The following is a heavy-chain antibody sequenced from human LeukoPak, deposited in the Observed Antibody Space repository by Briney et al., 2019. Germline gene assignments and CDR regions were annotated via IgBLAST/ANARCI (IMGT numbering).Heavy chain of an antibody. CDR3: ATPRDRGYSHGTPFDY. J-gene: IGHJ4*02. V-gene: IGHV1-69*06. D-gene: IGHD5-18*01. CDR2: IIPIFGTA. CDR1: GGTFSSYA. Sequence: GASVKVSCKASGGTFSSYAISWVRQATGQGLEWMGGIIPIFGTANYAQKFQGRLTITADKSTSTAYMELSSLRSEDTAVYYCATPRDRGYSHGTPFDYWGQGTLVTVSS.